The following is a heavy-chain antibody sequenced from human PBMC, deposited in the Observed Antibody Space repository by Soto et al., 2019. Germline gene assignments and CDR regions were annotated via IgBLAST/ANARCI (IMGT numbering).Heavy chain of an antibody. J-gene: IGHJ5*02. V-gene: IGHV1-18*01. D-gene: IGHD3-3*01. CDR2: ISAYNGNT. Sequence: GASVKVSCKASGYTFTSYGISWVRQAPGQGLEWMGWISAYNGNTNYAQKLQGRVTMTTDTSTSTAYMEPRSLRSDDTAVYYCARVDPQIWSGYYSNWFDPWGQGTLVTVSS. CDR3: ARVDPQIWSGYYSNWFDP. CDR1: GYTFTSYG.